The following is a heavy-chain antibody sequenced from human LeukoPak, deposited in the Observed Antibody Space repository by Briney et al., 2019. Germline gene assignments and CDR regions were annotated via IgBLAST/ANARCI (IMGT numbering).Heavy chain of an antibody. D-gene: IGHD6-6*01. CDR3: ARDESIAISK. V-gene: IGHV3-53*01. J-gene: IGHJ4*02. CDR1: GFTVSSNY. CDR2: IYSGGST. Sequence: PGGSLRLSCAASGFTVSSNYMSWVRQAPGKGLDWVSIIYSGGSTYYADSVKGRFTISRDNSKNTLDLQMNSLRAEDTAVYYCARDESIAISKWGQGTLVTVSS.